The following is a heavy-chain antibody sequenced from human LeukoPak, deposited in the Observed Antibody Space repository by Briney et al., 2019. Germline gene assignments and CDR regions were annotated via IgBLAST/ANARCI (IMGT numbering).Heavy chain of an antibody. CDR3: ARDLGDSLYYYYYGMDV. J-gene: IGHJ6*02. CDR2: IKQDGSEK. D-gene: IGHD4-17*01. Sequence: GGSLRLSCVASGFSLSGYWMSWVRQAPGKGLEWVANIKQDGSEKYYVDSVKGRFTISRDNAKNSLYLQMNSLRAEDTAVYYCARDLGDSLYYYYYGMDVWGQGTTVTVSS. CDR1: GFSLSGYW. V-gene: IGHV3-7*01.